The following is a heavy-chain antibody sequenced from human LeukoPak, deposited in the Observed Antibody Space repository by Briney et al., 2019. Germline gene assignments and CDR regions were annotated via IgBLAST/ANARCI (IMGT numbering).Heavy chain of an antibody. J-gene: IGHJ5*02. D-gene: IGHD3-3*01. V-gene: IGHV4-34*01. CDR3: ARGRPGYDFWSGYPNWFGP. CDR2: INHSGST. Sequence: SETLSLTCAVYGGSFSGYYWSWIRQPPGKGLEWIGEINHSGSTNYNPSLKSRVTISVDTSKNQFSLKLSSVTAADTAVYYCARGRPGYDFWSGYPNWFGPWGQGTLVTVSS. CDR1: GGSFSGYY.